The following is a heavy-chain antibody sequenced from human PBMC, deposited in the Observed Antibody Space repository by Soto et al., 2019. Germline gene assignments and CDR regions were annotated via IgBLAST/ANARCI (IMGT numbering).Heavy chain of an antibody. J-gene: IGHJ5*02. V-gene: IGHV4-39*01. Sequence: SETLSLTCTVSGGSIRSSSYYWGWIRQPPGKGLEWIGSIYYSGSTYYNPSLKSRVTISVDTSKNQFSLKLSSVTAADTAVYYCARIVVVAATMFDPWGQGTLVTVSS. CDR2: IYYSGST. CDR3: ARIVVVAATMFDP. CDR1: GGSIRSSSYY. D-gene: IGHD2-15*01.